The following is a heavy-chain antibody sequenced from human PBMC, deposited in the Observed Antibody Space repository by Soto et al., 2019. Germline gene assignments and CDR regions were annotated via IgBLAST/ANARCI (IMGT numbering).Heavy chain of an antibody. CDR3: ATPGPKPFAAFDY. V-gene: IGHV1-24*01. D-gene: IGHD6-25*01. CDR2: FDPEDGET. CDR1: GYTLTELS. Sequence: AAVKVSCKVSGYTLTELSMHWVRQAPGKGLEWMGGFDPEDGETIYAQKFQGRVTMTEDTSTDTAYMELSSLRSEDTAVYYCATPGPKPFAAFDYWGQGTLVTVSS. J-gene: IGHJ4*02.